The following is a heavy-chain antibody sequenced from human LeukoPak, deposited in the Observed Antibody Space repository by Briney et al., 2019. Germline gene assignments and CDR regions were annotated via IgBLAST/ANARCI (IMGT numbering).Heavy chain of an antibody. J-gene: IGHJ4*02. CDR1: GYTLTELS. V-gene: IGHV1-24*01. CDR3: ATDRMWYSSSWYYFDY. Sequence: ASVKVSCKVSGYTLTELSMHWVRQAPGKGLEWMGGFEPEDGETIYAQKFQGRVTMTEDTSTDTAYMELSSLRSEDTAVYYCATDRMWYSSSWYYFDYWGQGTLVTVSS. CDR2: FEPEDGET. D-gene: IGHD6-13*01.